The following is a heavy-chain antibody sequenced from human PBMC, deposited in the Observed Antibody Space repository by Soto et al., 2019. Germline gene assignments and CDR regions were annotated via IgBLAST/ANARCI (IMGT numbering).Heavy chain of an antibody. CDR3: ARDQQWLVRFYFDF. CDR1: GFTFSSYG. J-gene: IGHJ4*02. Sequence: QVQLVESGGGVVQPGNSLRLSCAASGFTFSSYGMHWVRQAPGKGLEWVAVIWNDGSNKYYADSVKGRFTISRDNCKNTLYLQMNSLRAEDTAVYYCARDQQWLVRFYFDFWGQGTLVTVSS. D-gene: IGHD6-19*01. CDR2: IWNDGSNK. V-gene: IGHV3-33*01.